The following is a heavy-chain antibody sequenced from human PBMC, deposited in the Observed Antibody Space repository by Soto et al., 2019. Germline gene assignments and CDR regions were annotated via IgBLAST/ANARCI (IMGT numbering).Heavy chain of an antibody. V-gene: IGHV1-69*01. D-gene: IGHD2-2*01. CDR3: ARGFLGYCSSTSCRPYFDY. CDR1: GGTFSSYA. CDR2: IIPIFGTT. Sequence: QVQLVQSGAEVKKPGSSVKVSCKASGGTFSSYAISWVRQAPGQGLEWMGGIIPIFGTTNYAQKFQGRVTITADESTSTAYMELSSLRSEDTAVYYCARGFLGYCSSTSCRPYFDYWGQGTLVTVSS. J-gene: IGHJ4*02.